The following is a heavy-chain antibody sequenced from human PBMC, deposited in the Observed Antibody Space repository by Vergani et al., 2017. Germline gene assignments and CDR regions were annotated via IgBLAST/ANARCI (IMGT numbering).Heavy chain of an antibody. V-gene: IGHV4-34*01. Sequence: QVQLQQWGAGLLKPSETLSLTCAVYGGSFSGYYWSWIRQPPGKGLEWIGEINHSGITNYNPSLKSRVTISVDPSKNQFSLKLSSVTAADTAVYYCASHSGSYYHFDYWGQGTLVTVSS. CDR2: INHSGIT. D-gene: IGHD1-26*01. CDR1: GGSFSGYY. CDR3: ASHSGSYYHFDY. J-gene: IGHJ4*02.